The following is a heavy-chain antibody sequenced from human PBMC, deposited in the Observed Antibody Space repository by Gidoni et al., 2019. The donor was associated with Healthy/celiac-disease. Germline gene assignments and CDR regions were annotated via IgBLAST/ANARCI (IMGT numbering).Heavy chain of an antibody. CDR1: GYRFTSYW. Sequence: EVQLVQSGAEVKKPGGSLKISCKGSGYRFTSYWIGWGRQMPGNGLEWTGIIDPGDSDTRYSPSFQGQVTISADKSISTAYLQWSSLKSSDTAMYYCARLPPSARTYYYMDVWGKGTTVTVSS. V-gene: IGHV5-51*01. J-gene: IGHJ6*03. D-gene: IGHD6-6*01. CDR2: IDPGDSDT. CDR3: ARLPPSARTYYYMDV.